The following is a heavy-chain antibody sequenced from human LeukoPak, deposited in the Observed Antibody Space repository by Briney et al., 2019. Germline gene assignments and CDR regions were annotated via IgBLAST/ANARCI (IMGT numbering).Heavy chain of an antibody. Sequence: ASVKVSCKVSGYTLTELSMHWVRQAPGKGLEWMGGFDPEDGETIYAQKFQGRVTMTEDTSTDTAYMELSSLRSEDTAVYYCATANYDSSGYSRFDPWGQGTLVTVSS. D-gene: IGHD3-22*01. CDR1: GYTLTELS. V-gene: IGHV1-24*01. J-gene: IGHJ5*02. CDR3: ATANYDSSGYSRFDP. CDR2: FDPEDGET.